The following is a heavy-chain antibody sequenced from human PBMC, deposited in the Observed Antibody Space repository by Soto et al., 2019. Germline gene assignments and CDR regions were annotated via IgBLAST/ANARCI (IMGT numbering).Heavy chain of an antibody. CDR2: IIPIFGTA. CDR1: RVAFSKFI. D-gene: IGHD6-19*01. Sequence: QAQLEQSGGEVKKPGSSVKVSCKASRVAFSKFIVTWVRQAPGLGLEWVGGIIPIFGTATYAQKFQGRVTITADESTSPSYMEVNNLRSADTAVYYCAKVRYSSPMGYYYGMDVWGQGTTVTVSS. V-gene: IGHV1-69*01. CDR3: AKVRYSSPMGYYYGMDV. J-gene: IGHJ6*02.